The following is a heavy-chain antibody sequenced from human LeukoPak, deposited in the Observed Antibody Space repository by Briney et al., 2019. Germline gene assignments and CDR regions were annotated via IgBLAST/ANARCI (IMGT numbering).Heavy chain of an antibody. V-gene: IGHV4-59*01. CDR3: ARTEYNRFDP. J-gene: IGHJ5*02. CDR1: AGSIGKDF. CDR2: ILYTGST. Sequence: PSETLSLTCTVSAGSIGKDFWSWIRQSPGKGLEWIGYILYTGSTHYNPSFESRVTISVDTSKNQFSLQLTSVTAADTAIYYCARTEYNRFDPWGQGILVTVSS.